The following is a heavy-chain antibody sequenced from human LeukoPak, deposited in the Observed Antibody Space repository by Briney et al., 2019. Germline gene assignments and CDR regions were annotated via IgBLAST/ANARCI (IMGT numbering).Heavy chain of an antibody. D-gene: IGHD5-12*01. Sequence: GGSLRLSCAASGFTFSSYWMHWVRQAPGKGLVWVSRINSDGSSTNYADSVKGRFTISRDNAKNTLYLQMNSLRAEDTAVYYCARGLDSGYDPYYFDYWGQGTLVTVSS. CDR1: GFTFSSYW. CDR3: ARGLDSGYDPYYFDY. J-gene: IGHJ4*02. CDR2: INSDGSST. V-gene: IGHV3-74*01.